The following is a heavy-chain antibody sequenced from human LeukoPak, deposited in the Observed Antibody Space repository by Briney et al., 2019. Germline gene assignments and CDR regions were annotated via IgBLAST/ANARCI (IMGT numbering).Heavy chain of an antibody. CDR1: GVSISSTNYF. J-gene: IGHJ4*02. V-gene: IGHV4-39*07. Sequence: SETLSLTCSVSGVSISSTNYFWGWIRQPPGKGLEWIGGLLYSGFTYYHPSLKSRVSISVDTSKNQFSLKLTSVTAADTAVYYCARGRIVGATESGYCDYWGQGTLVTVSS. CDR2: LLYSGFT. D-gene: IGHD1-26*01. CDR3: ARGRIVGATESGYCDY.